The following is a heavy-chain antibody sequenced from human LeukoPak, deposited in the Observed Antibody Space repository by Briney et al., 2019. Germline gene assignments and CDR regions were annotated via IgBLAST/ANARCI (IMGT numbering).Heavy chain of an antibody. Sequence: SETLSLTCSVSGDSISGYSWSWIRQPPGMGLEWIGYIYYSGSTNYNPSLKSRVTISVDTSKNQFSLKLRSVTAADTAVYYCARGGTSGSYPGDFDFWGQGTLVTVSS. CDR3: ARGGTSGSYPGDFDF. J-gene: IGHJ4*02. D-gene: IGHD1-26*01. V-gene: IGHV4-59*01. CDR2: IYYSGST. CDR1: GDSISGYS.